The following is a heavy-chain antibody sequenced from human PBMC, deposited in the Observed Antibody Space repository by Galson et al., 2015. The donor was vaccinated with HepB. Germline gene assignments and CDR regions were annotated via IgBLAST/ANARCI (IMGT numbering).Heavy chain of an antibody. CDR2: IKQDGNDK. CDR1: GFTFSSYW. D-gene: IGHD2-15*01. J-gene: IGHJ6*03. V-gene: IGHV3-7*01. Sequence: SLRLSCAASGFTFSSYWMSWVRQAPGRGLEWVANIKQDGNDKDYVDSVKGRFTISRDDAENSFYLQMNSLRAEDTAVYYCARARRLLRPPSYYFYYMDVWGKGTTVTVSS. CDR3: ARARRLLRPPSYYFYYMDV.